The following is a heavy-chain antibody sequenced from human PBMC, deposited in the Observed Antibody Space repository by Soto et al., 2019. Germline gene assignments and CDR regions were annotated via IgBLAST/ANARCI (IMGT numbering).Heavy chain of an antibody. D-gene: IGHD5-12*01. CDR1: GGSISSGGYS. CDR3: AREDGMATIDY. J-gene: IGHJ4*02. CDR2: IYHSGST. Sequence: PSETLSLTCAVSGGSISSGGYSWSWIRQPPGKGLEWIGYIYHSGSTYYNPSLKSRVTISVDRSKNQFSLKLSSVTAADTAVYYCAREDGMATIDYWGQGTLVTVSS. V-gene: IGHV4-30-2*01.